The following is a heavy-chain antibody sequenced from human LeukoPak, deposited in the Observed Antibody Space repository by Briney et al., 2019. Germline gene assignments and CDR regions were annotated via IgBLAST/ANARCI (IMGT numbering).Heavy chain of an antibody. CDR1: GGSFSGYY. V-gene: IGHV4-34*01. CDR2: INHNGST. Sequence: SETLSLTCAVYGGSFSGYYWSWIRQPPGKGLEWIGEINHNGSTNYNPSLKSRVTISVDTSKNQFSLKLSSVTAADTAVYYCARGIVVVPAAYDYWGQGTLVTVSS. D-gene: IGHD2-2*01. J-gene: IGHJ4*02. CDR3: ARGIVVVPAAYDY.